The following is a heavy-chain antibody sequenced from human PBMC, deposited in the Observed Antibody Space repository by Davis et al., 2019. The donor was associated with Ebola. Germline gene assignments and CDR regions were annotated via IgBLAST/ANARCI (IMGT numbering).Heavy chain of an antibody. J-gene: IGHJ4*02. CDR2: VRSHGSDD. Sequence: GGSLRLSCVASGFTFTIFDMHWVRQAPGRGLEWVAFVRSHGSDDHYADSVKGRFTISRDNSKNTLYLQMNSLRPEDTAVYYCARDSDDYSFDYWGQGTLVTVSS. V-gene: IGHV3-30*02. D-gene: IGHD4-11*01. CDR1: GFTFTIFD. CDR3: ARDSDDYSFDY.